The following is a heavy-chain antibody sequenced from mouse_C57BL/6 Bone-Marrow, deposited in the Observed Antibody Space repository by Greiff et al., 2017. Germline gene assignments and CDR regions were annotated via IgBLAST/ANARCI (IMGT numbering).Heavy chain of an antibody. V-gene: IGHV8-12*01. Sequence: QVTLKESGPGILQSSQTLSLTCSFSGFSLSTSGMGVSWIRQPSGKGLEWLAHIYWDDDKRYNPSLKSRLTISKDTSRNQVFLKITSVDTADTATYYCARSQLLRPFAYWGQGTLVTVSA. CDR3: ARSQLLRPFAY. CDR1: GFSLSTSGMG. CDR2: IYWDDDK. J-gene: IGHJ3*01. D-gene: IGHD1-2*01.